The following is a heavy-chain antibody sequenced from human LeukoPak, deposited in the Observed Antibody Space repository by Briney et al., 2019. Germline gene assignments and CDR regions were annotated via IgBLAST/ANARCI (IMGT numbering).Heavy chain of an antibody. CDR1: EFTFSSYW. CDR3: ARGSAVAAISHFDY. V-gene: IGHV3-7*01. Sequence: GGSLRLSCAASEFTFSSYWMSWVRQAPGNGLEWVAHIKQDGSGKYYVDSVKGRFTISRDNAKNSLYLQMSSLRAEDTAVYYCARGSAVAAISHFDYWGQGTLVTVSS. J-gene: IGHJ4*02. D-gene: IGHD6-19*01. CDR2: IKQDGSGK.